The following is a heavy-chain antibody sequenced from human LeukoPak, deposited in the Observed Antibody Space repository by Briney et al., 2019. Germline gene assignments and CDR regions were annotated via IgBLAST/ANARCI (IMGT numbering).Heavy chain of an antibody. D-gene: IGHD3-10*01. V-gene: IGHV3-30*18. CDR1: GFTFSSYG. J-gene: IGHJ4*02. Sequence: GGSLRLSCAASGFTFSSYGMHWVRQAPGKGLEWVAVISYDGSNKYYADSVKGRFTISRDNSKNTLYLQMNSLRAEDTAVYYCAKFRGSGSPFDYWGQGTLVTVSS. CDR2: ISYDGSNK. CDR3: AKFRGSGSPFDY.